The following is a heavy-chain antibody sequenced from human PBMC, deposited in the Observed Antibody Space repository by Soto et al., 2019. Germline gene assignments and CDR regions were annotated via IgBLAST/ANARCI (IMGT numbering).Heavy chain of an antibody. CDR1: GYTFITYD. V-gene: IGHV1-8*01. J-gene: IGHJ4*02. Sequence: ASVKVSCKASGYTFITYDINWVRQAPGQGLEWMGWMNPYNGNAGYAQKFQGRVTMTRNTSISTAYMELTSLKSNDTAVYFCARRKERSGPHYFDSWGKGTLVTVSS. D-gene: IGHD1-1*01. CDR3: ARRKERSGPHYFDS. CDR2: MNPYNGNA.